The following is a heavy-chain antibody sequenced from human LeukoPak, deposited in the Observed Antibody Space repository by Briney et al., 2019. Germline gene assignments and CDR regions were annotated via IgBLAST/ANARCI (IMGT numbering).Heavy chain of an antibody. CDR2: IIPIFGTA. CDR3: ARHSSSEEAMDAFDI. J-gene: IGHJ3*02. CDR1: GGTFSSYA. Sequence: SVKVSCKASGGTFSSYAISWVRQAPGQGLEWMGGIIPIFGTANYAQKFQGRVTITTDESTSTAYMELSSLRSEDTALYYCARHSSSEEAMDAFDIWGQGTMVTVSS. V-gene: IGHV1-69*05. D-gene: IGHD6-6*01.